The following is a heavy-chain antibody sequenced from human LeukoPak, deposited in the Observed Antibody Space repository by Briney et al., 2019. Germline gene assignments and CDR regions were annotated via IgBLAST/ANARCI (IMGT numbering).Heavy chain of an antibody. CDR1: GGSISSGSYY. J-gene: IGHJ2*01. CDR2: IYTSGST. Sequence: SSETLSLTCTVSGGSISSGSYYWSWIRQPAGKGLEWIGRIYTSGSTNYNPSLKSRVTISVDTSKNQFSLKLSSVTAADTAVYYCTRYSQYWYFNLWGRGTLVTISS. V-gene: IGHV4-61*02. CDR3: TRYSQYWYFNL. D-gene: IGHD1-26*01.